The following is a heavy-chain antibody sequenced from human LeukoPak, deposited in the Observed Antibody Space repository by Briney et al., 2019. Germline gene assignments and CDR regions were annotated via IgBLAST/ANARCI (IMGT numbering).Heavy chain of an antibody. J-gene: IGHJ4*02. CDR2: IYYSGST. D-gene: IGHD6-19*01. Sequence: NPSETLSLTCTVSGGSISSSRDYWGWIRQPPGKGLEWIGSIYYSGSTYYNPSLKSRVTISVDTSKNQFSLKLSSVTAADTAVYYCARHVEIAVAGPIDYWGQGTLVTGSS. CDR1: GGSISSSRDY. CDR3: ARHVEIAVAGPIDY. V-gene: IGHV4-39*01.